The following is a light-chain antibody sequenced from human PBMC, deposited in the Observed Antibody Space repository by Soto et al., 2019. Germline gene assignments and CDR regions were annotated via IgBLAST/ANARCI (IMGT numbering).Light chain of an antibody. CDR1: QSVNSR. CDR3: QQYNNWPPWT. V-gene: IGKV3-20*01. Sequence: EIVLTQSPGTLSLSPGERATLSCRASQSVNSRLAWYQHKPGQAPRLLISGASSRATGIPDRFSGSGSATDFTLTISRLEPEDFAVYYCQQYNNWPPWTFGQGTKVDI. CDR2: GAS. J-gene: IGKJ1*01.